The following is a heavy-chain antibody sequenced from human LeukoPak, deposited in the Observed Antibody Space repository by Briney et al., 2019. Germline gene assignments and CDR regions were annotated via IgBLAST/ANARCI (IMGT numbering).Heavy chain of an antibody. J-gene: IGHJ3*02. Sequence: PGGSLRLSCAASGFTFNSYWMTWDRQAAGKGLEWVANIKREGREKNHVDSVEGRFTICRDKEKNSLFLQMNSLRCEDTAVYYCARDDTHFVLVYYYAFYMWGQGTKVTVSS. CDR2: IKREGREK. V-gene: IGHV3-7*01. CDR1: GFTFNSYW. CDR3: ARDDTHFVLVYYYAFYM. D-gene: IGHD2-8*01.